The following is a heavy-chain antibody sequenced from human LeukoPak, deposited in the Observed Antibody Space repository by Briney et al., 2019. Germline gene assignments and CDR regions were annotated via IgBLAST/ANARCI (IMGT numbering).Heavy chain of an antibody. CDR1: GASISSSYW. V-gene: IGHV4-4*02. J-gene: IGHJ4*02. CDR3: STVRGVTTFDN. D-gene: IGHD3-10*01. Sequence: SETLSLTCAVSGASISSSYWWSWVRQPPGKGLKWIGEIYQSGSTNYNPSLKSRVTISVDESQNQFSLNLSSVTAADTAVYYCSTVRGVTTFDNWGQGTLVTVSS. CDR2: IYQSGST.